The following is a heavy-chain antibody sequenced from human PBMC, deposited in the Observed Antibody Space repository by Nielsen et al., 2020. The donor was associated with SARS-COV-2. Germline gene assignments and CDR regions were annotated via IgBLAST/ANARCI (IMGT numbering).Heavy chain of an antibody. V-gene: IGHV3-9*01. J-gene: IGHJ3*02. D-gene: IGHD2-21*02. CDR1: GFTFDDYA. Sequence: GGSLRLSCAASGFTFDDYAMHWVRQAPGKGLEWVSGISWNSGSMGYADSVKGRFTISRDNAKNSLYLQMNSLRAEDTALYYCAKVGGDYVRDAFDIWGQGTMVTV. CDR3: AKVGGDYVRDAFDI. CDR2: ISWNSGSM.